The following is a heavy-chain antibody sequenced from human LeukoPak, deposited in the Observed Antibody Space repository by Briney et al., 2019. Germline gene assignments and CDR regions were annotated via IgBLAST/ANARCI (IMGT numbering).Heavy chain of an antibody. V-gene: IGHV3-21*01. CDR1: GFTFSSYS. J-gene: IGHJ4*02. D-gene: IGHD3-22*01. CDR2: ISSSRSYI. CDR3: AREWNSSAVSDY. Sequence: PGGSLRLSCAASGFTFSSYSMNWVRQAPGKGLEWVSFISSSRSYIYYADSVKGRFTISRDNAKTSLYLQMNSLRAEDTAVYYCAREWNSSAVSDYWGQGTLVTVSS.